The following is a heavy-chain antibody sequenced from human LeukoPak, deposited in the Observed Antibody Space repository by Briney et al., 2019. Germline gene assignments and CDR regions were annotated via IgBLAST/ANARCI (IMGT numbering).Heavy chain of an antibody. J-gene: IGHJ4*02. Sequence: PSETLSLTCTVSGGSISSYYWSWIRQPPGKGLEWIGEINHSRSTNYNPSLKSRVTISVDTSKNQFSLKLSSVTAADTAVYYCARGGGYWGQGTLVTVSS. D-gene: IGHD1-26*01. CDR1: GGSISSYY. V-gene: IGHV4-34*01. CDR3: ARGGGY. CDR2: INHSRST.